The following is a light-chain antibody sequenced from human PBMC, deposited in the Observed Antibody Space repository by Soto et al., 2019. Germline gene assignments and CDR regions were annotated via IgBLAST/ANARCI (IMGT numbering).Light chain of an antibody. CDR1: QSLLHITGETF. CDR3: MQSTQLPPT. Sequence: DIVMTQSPLSLPFTPGEPASISFMSSQSLLHITGETFLFWYLQKPGQSPQLLIYEVSTRVSGVPDRFSGSGSGTDFTLEISRVETDDVGIYYCMQSTQLPPTFGQGTRLEIK. V-gene: IGKV2D-29*02. CDR2: EVS. J-gene: IGKJ5*01.